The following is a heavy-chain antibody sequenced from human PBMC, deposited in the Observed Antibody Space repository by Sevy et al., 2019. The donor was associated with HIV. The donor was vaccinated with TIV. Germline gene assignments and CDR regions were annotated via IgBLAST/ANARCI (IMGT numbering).Heavy chain of an antibody. D-gene: IGHD6-13*01. Sequence: GGSLRLSCAASGFTFSSYSMNWVRQAPGKGLEWVSSISSSSSYIYYADSVKGRFTISRDNAKNSLYLQMNGLRAEDTAVYYCARAPRDSSSSWYNAFDIWGQGTMVTVSS. CDR2: ISSSSSYI. CDR3: ARAPRDSSSSWYNAFDI. CDR1: GFTFSSYS. J-gene: IGHJ3*02. V-gene: IGHV3-21*01.